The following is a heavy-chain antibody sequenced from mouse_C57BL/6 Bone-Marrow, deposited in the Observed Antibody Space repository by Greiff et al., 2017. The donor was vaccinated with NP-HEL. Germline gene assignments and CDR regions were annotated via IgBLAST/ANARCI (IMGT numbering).Heavy chain of an antibody. V-gene: IGHV6-6*01. CDR1: GFTFSDAW. J-gene: IGHJ2*01. D-gene: IGHD3-3*01. CDR3: TRRGTWVDFDY. Sequence: EVQLVESGGGLVQPGGSMKLSCAASGFTFSDAWMDWVRQSPEKGLEWVAEIRNKANNHATYYAESVKGRFTISRDDSKSSVYLQMNSLRAEDTGIDYCTRRGTWVDFDYWDQGTTLTVSS. CDR2: IRNKANNHAT.